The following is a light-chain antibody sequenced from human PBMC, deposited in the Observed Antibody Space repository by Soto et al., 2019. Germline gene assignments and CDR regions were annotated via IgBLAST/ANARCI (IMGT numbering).Light chain of an antibody. J-gene: IGLJ1*01. CDR1: SSDVGGYNY. CDR2: DVS. CDR3: LSYTTSSTYV. Sequence: QSALTQPASVSGSPGQSITIPCTGTSSDVGGYNYVSWYQQHPGIAPKVMIYDVSNRPSGVSNRFSGSKSGNTASLTISGLQAEDAADYYCLSYTTSSTYVFGTGTKLTVL. V-gene: IGLV2-14*03.